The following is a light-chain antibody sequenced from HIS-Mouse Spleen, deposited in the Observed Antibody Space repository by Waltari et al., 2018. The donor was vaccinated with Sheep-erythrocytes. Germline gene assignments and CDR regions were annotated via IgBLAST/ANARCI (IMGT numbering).Light chain of an antibody. Sequence: QSALTQPPSASGSPGQSVPISCTGTSRDVGCYHYVFWYQQHPGKAPKLMIYEVSKRPSGVPDRFSGSKSGNTASLTVSGLQAEDEADYYCSSYAGSNNWVFGGGTKLTVL. CDR3: SSYAGSNNWV. V-gene: IGLV2-8*01. CDR1: SRDVGCYHY. CDR2: EVS. J-gene: IGLJ3*02.